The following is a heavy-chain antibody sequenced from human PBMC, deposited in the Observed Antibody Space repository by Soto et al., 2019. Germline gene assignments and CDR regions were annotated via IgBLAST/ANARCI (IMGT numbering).Heavy chain of an antibody. CDR2: INPNSGNT. CDR1: GYTFTGYY. D-gene: IGHD6-19*01. Sequence: ASVKVSCKASGYTFTGYYMHWVRQAPGQGLEWMGWINPNSGNTNYAQKFQGRVTMTRNTSISTAYMELSSLRSEDTAVYYCARQYGSRYNWFDPWGQGTQVTVSS. CDR3: ARQYGSRYNWFDP. J-gene: IGHJ5*02. V-gene: IGHV1-2*02.